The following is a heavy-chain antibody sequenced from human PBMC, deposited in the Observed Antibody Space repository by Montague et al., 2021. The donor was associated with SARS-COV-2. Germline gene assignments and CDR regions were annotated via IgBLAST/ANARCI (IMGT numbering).Heavy chain of an antibody. CDR3: ARIPYDILTGYYSGFDY. CDR2: IDWDDDK. D-gene: IGHD3-9*01. J-gene: IGHJ4*02. V-gene: IGHV2-70*01. Sequence: VKPTQTLTLTCTFSGFSFSTSGMCVSWIRQPPGKALEWLALIDWDDDKYYSTSLKTRLTISKDTSKNQVVLTMTNMDPVDTATYYCARIPYDILTGYYSGFDYWGQGTLVTVSS. CDR1: GFSFSTSGMC.